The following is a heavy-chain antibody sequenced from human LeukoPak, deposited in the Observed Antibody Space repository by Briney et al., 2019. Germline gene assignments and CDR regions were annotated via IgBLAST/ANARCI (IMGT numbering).Heavy chain of an antibody. CDR2: ISYDGSNK. J-gene: IGHJ6*02. CDR1: GFTFSSYG. CDR3: AEDRGAVTNYYSYGMDV. D-gene: IGHD4-17*01. Sequence: GGSLRLSCAASGFTFSSYGMHWVRQAPGKGLEWVAVISYDGSNKYYADSVKGRFTISRDNSKNTLYLQMNSLRAEDTAVYYCAEDRGAVTNYYSYGMDVWGQGTTVTVSS. V-gene: IGHV3-30*18.